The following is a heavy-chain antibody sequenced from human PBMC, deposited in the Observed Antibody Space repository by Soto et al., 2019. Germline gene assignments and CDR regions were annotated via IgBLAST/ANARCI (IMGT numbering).Heavy chain of an antibody. V-gene: IGHV3-21*01. J-gene: IGHJ4*02. Sequence: GGSLRLSCAASGFTFSSCSMNWVRQAPGKGLEWVSSISSSSSYIYYADSVKGRFTISRDNAKNSLYLQMNSLRAEDTAVYYCARSTGQGGPFDYWGQGTLVTVS. CDR3: ARSTGQGGPFDY. D-gene: IGHD3-16*01. CDR2: ISSSSSYI. CDR1: GFTFSSCS.